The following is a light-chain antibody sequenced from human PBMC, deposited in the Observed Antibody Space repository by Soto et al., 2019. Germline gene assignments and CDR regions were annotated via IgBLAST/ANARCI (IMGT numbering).Light chain of an antibody. CDR3: QQYHICPSWT. CDR2: GAS. CDR1: QSVSLS. Sequence: VLPQSPKTRSVTLGCKGIHPGSVGQSVSLSLAWYQMRPGQPPRLLIYGASTRATDIPARFSGTGSAKDFTLPISSLQSEDFAVYFCQQYHICPSWTFGQGTKVDIK. V-gene: IGKV3-15*01. J-gene: IGKJ1*01.